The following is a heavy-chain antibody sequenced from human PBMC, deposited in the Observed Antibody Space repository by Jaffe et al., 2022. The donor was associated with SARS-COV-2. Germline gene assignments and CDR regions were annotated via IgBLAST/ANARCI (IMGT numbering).Heavy chain of an antibody. J-gene: IGHJ4*02. V-gene: IGHV3-23*01. CDR2: ISDGGGIT. CDR3: ARRSGWYCFDY. D-gene: IGHD6-19*01. CDR1: GFTFSSYA. Sequence: EVQLLESGGGLVQPGGSLRLSCAASGFTFSSYAMSWVRQAPGKGLEWVSAISDGGGITKYADSLKGRFTISRDNSKNTLYLQMNSLRAEDTAVYYCARRSGWYCFDYWGQGTLVTVSS.